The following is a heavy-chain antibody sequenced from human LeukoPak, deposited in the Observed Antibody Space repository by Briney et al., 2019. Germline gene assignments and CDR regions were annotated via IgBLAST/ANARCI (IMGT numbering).Heavy chain of an antibody. V-gene: IGHV3-7*01. J-gene: IGHJ4*02. D-gene: IGHD2-21*02. CDR3: AREQPLAYCGGDCSSGVLDY. Sequence: GGSLRLSCAASGFTFSSYWMSWVRQAPGKGLEWVANIKQDGSEKYYVDSVKGRFTISRDNAKNSLYLQMNSLRAEDTAVYYCAREQPLAYCGGDCSSGVLDYWRQGTLVTVSS. CDR1: GFTFSSYW. CDR2: IKQDGSEK.